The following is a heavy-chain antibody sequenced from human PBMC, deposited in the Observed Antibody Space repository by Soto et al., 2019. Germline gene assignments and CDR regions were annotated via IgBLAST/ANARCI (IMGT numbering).Heavy chain of an antibody. D-gene: IGHD3-22*01. J-gene: IGHJ4*02. V-gene: IGHV3-23*01. CDR2: ISGSGGST. CDR3: VRAYENSNYYFDH. Sequence: PGGSLRLSCAASGFTFSSYAMSWVRQAPGKGLEWVSAISGSGGSTYYADSVTGRFTISRDDSKNTAYLEMDSLKTEDTALYYCVRAYENSNYYFDHWGRGTLVTVSS. CDR1: GFTFSSYA.